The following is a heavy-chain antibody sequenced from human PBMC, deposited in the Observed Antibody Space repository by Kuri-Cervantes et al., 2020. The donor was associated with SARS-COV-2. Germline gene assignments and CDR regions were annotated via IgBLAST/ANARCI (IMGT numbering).Heavy chain of an antibody. Sequence: SETLSLTCTVPGGSISSGDYYWSWIRQPPGKGLEWIGYIYYSGSTYYNPSLKSRVTISVDTSKNQFSLKLSSVTAADTAVYYCARDPNANHNNWFDPWGQGTLVTVSS. J-gene: IGHJ5*02. D-gene: IGHD4/OR15-4a*01. CDR1: GGSISSGDYY. CDR3: ARDPNANHNNWFDP. V-gene: IGHV4-30-4*02. CDR2: IYYSGST.